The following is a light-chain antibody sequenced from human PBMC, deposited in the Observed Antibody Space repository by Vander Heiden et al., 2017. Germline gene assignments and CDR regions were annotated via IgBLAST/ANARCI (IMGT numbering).Light chain of an antibody. Sequence: DIQLTQSPSFLSASVGDRVTITCRASQGISSYLAWYQQKPGKAPKLLIYAASTLQSGVPSRFSGSGSGTEFTLTISSLQPEDFATYDGQQATAFGQGTKVEIK. CDR2: AAS. CDR3: QQATA. V-gene: IGKV1-9*01. CDR1: QGISSY. J-gene: IGKJ1*01.